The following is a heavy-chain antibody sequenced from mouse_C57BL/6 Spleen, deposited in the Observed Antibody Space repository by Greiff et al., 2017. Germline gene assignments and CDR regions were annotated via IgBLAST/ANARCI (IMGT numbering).Heavy chain of an antibody. D-gene: IGHD2-1*01. V-gene: IGHV2-3*01. Sequence: QVTLKVSGPGLVAPSQSLSITCTVSGFSLTSYGVSWVRQPPGKGLEWLGVIWGDGSTNYHSALISRLSISKDNSKSQVFLKLNSLQTDDTATYYCAKPPSTMVTGGFAYWGQGTLVTVSA. CDR3: AKPPSTMVTGGFAY. CDR2: IWGDGST. CDR1: GFSLTSYG. J-gene: IGHJ3*01.